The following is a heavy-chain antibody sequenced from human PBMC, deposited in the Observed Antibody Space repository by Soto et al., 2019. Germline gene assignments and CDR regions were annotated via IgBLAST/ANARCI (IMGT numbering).Heavy chain of an antibody. J-gene: IGHJ4*02. CDR1: GFTFSSHC. Sequence: GGLMRHPYAAAGFTFSSHCMHWVRQAPGKGLVWVSRINSDGGSTSYADSVKGRFTISRDNAKNTLYLQMNSLRAEDTAVYYCARYFDWFRTLDYWGQGTLVPVSS. V-gene: IGHV3-74*01. CDR2: INSDGGST. D-gene: IGHD3-9*01. CDR3: ARYFDWFRTLDY.